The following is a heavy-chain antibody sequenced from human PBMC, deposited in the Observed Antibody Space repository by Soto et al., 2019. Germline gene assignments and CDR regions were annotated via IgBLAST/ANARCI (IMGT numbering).Heavy chain of an antibody. CDR2: ISGSGGST. V-gene: IGHV3-23*01. CDR3: ASAEDSSSWYGPFDY. D-gene: IGHD6-13*01. J-gene: IGHJ4*02. Sequence: EVQLLESGGGLVQPGGSLRLSCAASGFTFSSYAMSWVRQAPGKGLEWVSAISGSGGSTYYADSVKGRFTISRDNSKNTLYLQMNSLRAEDTAVYYCASAEDSSSWYGPFDYWGQGTLVTVSS. CDR1: GFTFSSYA.